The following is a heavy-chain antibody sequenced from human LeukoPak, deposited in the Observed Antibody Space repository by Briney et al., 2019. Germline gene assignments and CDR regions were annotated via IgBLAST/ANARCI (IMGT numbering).Heavy chain of an antibody. V-gene: IGHV4-61*02. CDR1: GGSISSGSYY. J-gene: IGHJ5*02. CDR3: ARRIYYDFWSGYGIYNWFDP. D-gene: IGHD3-3*01. Sequence: SETLSLTCTVSGGSISSGSYYWSWIRQPAGKGLEWIGRIYTSGSTNYNPSLKSRVTISVDTSKNQFSLKPSSVTAADTAVYYCARRIYYDFWSGYGIYNWFDPWGQGTLVTVSS. CDR2: IYTSGST.